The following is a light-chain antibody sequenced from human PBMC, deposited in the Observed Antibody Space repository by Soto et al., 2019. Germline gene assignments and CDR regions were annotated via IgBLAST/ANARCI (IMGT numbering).Light chain of an antibody. Sequence: ESQLISVVAAPFQTIGDRVTITCRASQSISSYLNWYQQKPGKAPKLLIYAASSLQSGVPSRFSGSGSGTDFTLTISSLLSEDIGSYKCYHSGIGLSPNPGLGTRVY. V-gene: IGKV1-39*01. J-gene: IGKJ2*03. CDR1: QSISSY. CDR3: YHSGIGLSPNPGLGTRVY. CDR2: AAS.